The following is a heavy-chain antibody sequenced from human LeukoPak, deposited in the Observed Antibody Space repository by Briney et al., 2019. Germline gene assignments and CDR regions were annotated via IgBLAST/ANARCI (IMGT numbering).Heavy chain of an antibody. CDR3: ARDPDSSGWR. CDR2: ISGSGGTI. Sequence: PGGSLRLSCAASGFTFSSYAMSWVRQAPGKGLEWVSAISGSGGTIYYADSVKGRFTISRDNAKNSLYLQMNSLRAEDTAVYYCARDPDSSGWRWGQGTLVTVSS. J-gene: IGHJ4*02. CDR1: GFTFSSYA. D-gene: IGHD6-19*01. V-gene: IGHV3-23*01.